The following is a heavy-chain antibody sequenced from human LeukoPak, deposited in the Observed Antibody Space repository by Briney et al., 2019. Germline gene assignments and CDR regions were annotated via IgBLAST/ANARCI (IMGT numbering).Heavy chain of an antibody. Sequence: ASVKVSCKASGYTFTGYYMHWVRQAPGQGLEWMGRINPKSGGTNYAQKFQGRVTMTRDTSISTAYMELNSLTSDDTAVYYCARPQYDNSGYSGVDFDYWGKGTLVTVPS. V-gene: IGHV1-2*06. CDR1: GYTFTGYY. CDR3: ARPQYDNSGYSGVDFDY. D-gene: IGHD3-22*01. CDR2: INPKSGGT. J-gene: IGHJ4*02.